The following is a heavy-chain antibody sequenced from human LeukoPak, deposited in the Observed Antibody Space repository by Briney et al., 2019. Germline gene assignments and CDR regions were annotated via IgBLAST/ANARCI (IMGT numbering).Heavy chain of an antibody. Sequence: GASVKVSCKASGYTFTGYYMHWVRQAPGQGLEWMGWINPNSGGTNYAQKFQGRVTMTRDTSISTAYMELSRLRSDDTAVYYCARGTYCGGDCYSDGFDIWGQGTMVTVSS. V-gene: IGHV1-2*02. D-gene: IGHD2-21*02. J-gene: IGHJ3*02. CDR1: GYTFTGYY. CDR2: INPNSGGT. CDR3: ARGTYCGGDCYSDGFDI.